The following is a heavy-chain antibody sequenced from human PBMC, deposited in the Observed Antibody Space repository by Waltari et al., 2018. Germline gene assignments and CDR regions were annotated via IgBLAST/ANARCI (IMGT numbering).Heavy chain of an antibody. Sequence: EVQLVESGGGLVKPGGSLRLSCAASGFIFHTFAMNWVRQAPGKGLEWVSSISSRSTYIYYADSVKGRFTISRDNARSSLFLQMNSLRAEDTAVYYCARDEGGQYQGDFDYWGQGTLVSVSS. J-gene: IGHJ4*02. V-gene: IGHV3-21*01. CDR3: ARDEGGQYQGDFDY. CDR1: GFIFHTFA. CDR2: ISSRSTYI. D-gene: IGHD3-16*01.